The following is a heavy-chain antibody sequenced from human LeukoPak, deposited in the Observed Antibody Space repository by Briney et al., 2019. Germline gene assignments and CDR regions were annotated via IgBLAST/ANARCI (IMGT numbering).Heavy chain of an antibody. D-gene: IGHD2/OR15-2a*01. CDR3: VSFYETY. CDR2: IKQDGSEK. V-gene: IGHV3-7*01. J-gene: IGHJ4*02. Sequence: GGSLRLSCAASGFTFSSYWMSWVRQAPGKGLEWVANIKQDGSEKYYVDSVKGRFTISKDNAKNTVYLQMNSLRAEDTAAYYCVSFYETYWGRGTLVTVSS. CDR1: GFTFSSYW.